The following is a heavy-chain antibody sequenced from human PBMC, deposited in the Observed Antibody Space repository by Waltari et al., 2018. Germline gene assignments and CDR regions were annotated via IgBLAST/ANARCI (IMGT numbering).Heavy chain of an antibody. CDR1: GYSISSGYY. CDR2: IYHSGST. D-gene: IGHD5-12*01. J-gene: IGHJ4*02. V-gene: IGHV4-38-2*01. Sequence: QVQLQESGPGLVKPSETLSLTCAVSGYSISSGYYWGWIRQPPGKGLEWIGSIYHSGSTYYNPSLKSRVTISVDTSKNQFSLKLSSVTAADTAVYYCARRRGYSGYDGGIFDYWGQGTLVTVSS. CDR3: ARRRGYSGYDGGIFDY.